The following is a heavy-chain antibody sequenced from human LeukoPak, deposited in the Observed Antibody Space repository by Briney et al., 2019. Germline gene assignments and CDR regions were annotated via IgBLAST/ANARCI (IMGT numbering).Heavy chain of an antibody. J-gene: IGHJ4*02. CDR1: GGTFNSYA. Sequence: GASVKVSCKASGGTFNSYAITWVRQAPGQGLEWMGGIIPIFGTANYAQKFQGRVTMTRNTSISTAYMELSSLRSEDTAVYYCARIYDSSGYYFDYWGQGTLVTVSS. CDR2: IIPIFGTA. D-gene: IGHD3-22*01. CDR3: ARIYDSSGYYFDY. V-gene: IGHV1-69*05.